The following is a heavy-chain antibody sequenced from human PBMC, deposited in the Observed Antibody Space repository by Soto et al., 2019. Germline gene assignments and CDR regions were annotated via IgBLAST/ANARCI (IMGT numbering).Heavy chain of an antibody. CDR1: GFTFSRQA. CDR2: IWYHGIDK. Sequence: QVQLVESGGGVDQPARSLRLSCAASGFTFSRQAMHWVRQAPGRGLEWVAVIWYHGIDKYYADSVKGRFTISRDNAKNTVYLQMNSLRGEDTAVYYCATGFLGLCTGGNCPLDYWGQGTLVTVSS. D-gene: IGHD2-8*02. V-gene: IGHV3-33*01. CDR3: ATGFLGLCTGGNCPLDY. J-gene: IGHJ4*02.